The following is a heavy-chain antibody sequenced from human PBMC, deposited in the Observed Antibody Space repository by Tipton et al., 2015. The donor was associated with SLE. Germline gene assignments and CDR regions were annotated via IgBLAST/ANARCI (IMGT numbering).Heavy chain of an antibody. Sequence: TLSLTCTVSGGSISSHYWGWFRQPPGKGLEWIGDIYYSGGTNYNPSLKSRVTISVDTSKNQFSLKLSSVTAADTAVYYCARDSDSGSYYDYWGQGTMVTVSS. D-gene: IGHD1-26*01. CDR2: IYYSGGT. CDR3: ARDSDSGSYYDY. V-gene: IGHV4-59*11. J-gene: IGHJ3*01. CDR1: GGSISSHY.